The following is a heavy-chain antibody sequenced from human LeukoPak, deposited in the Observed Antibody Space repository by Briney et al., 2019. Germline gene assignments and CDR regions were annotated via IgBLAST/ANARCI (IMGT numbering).Heavy chain of an antibody. CDR3: ARGNSGLDY. CDR1: GFTFSSYT. D-gene: IGHD1-26*01. Sequence: GGSLRLSCAASGFTFSSYTMNWVRQAPGKGLEWVSSIISSNYIYYADSVKGRFTISRHDAKNSLYLQMNSLRAEDTAVYYCARGNSGLDYWGQGTLVTVSS. J-gene: IGHJ4*02. CDR2: IISSNYI. V-gene: IGHV3-21*01.